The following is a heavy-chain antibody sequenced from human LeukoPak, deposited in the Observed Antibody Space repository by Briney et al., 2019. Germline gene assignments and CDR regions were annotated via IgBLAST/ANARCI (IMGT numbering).Heavy chain of an antibody. V-gene: IGHV3-30*02. CDR1: GFTFSSYC. D-gene: IGHD3-10*01. CDR2: IRYDGSNK. CDR3: AKLVDYYGSGSYIGIDY. Sequence: GGSLRLSCAASGFTFSSYCMHWVRQAPGKGLEWVAFIRYDGSNKYYADSVKGRFTISRDNSKNTLYLQMNSLRAEDTAVYYCAKLVDYYGSGSYIGIDYWGQGTLVTVSS. J-gene: IGHJ4*02.